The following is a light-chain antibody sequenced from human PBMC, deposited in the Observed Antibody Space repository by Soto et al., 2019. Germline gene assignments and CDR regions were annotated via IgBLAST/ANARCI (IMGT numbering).Light chain of an antibody. J-gene: IGKJ5*01. Sequence: DVVMTQSPLSLPVTLGQPASISCRSNQSLVHSDGIAYFSWFQQRPGRSPRRLIYKVSNRDSGVPARFSRSGSGTDFAVKISTVEAEDVGVYYCMQGTHWPITFGQGTRLEIK. V-gene: IGKV2-30*02. CDR2: KVS. CDR1: QSLVHSDGIAY. CDR3: MQGTHWPIT.